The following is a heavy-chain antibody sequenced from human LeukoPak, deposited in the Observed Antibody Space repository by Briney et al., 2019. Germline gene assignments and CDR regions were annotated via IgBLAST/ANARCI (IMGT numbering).Heavy chain of an antibody. J-gene: IGHJ3*02. CDR2: IYYSGST. V-gene: IGHV4-39*01. D-gene: IGHD2-21*01. Sequence: SETLSLTCTVSGGSISSYYWGWIRQPPGKGLEWIGSIYYSGSTYYNPSLKSRVTISVDTSKNQFSLKLSSVTAADTAVYYCARAPVANDAFDIWGQGTMVTVSS. CDR1: GGSISSYY. CDR3: ARAPVANDAFDI.